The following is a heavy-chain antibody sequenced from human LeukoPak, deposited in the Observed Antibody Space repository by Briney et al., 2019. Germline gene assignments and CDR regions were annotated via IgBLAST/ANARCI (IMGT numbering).Heavy chain of an antibody. CDR3: ARVMWSQGGYYYYMDV. CDR2: IYYGGST. CDR1: GGSISSSSFY. J-gene: IGHJ6*03. Sequence: SETLSLTCSVSGGSISSSSFYWGWIRQSPGKGLEWIGSIYYGGSTYYSPSLKSRVTISVDTSKNQFSLKLSSVTAADTAVYYCARVMWSQGGYYYYMDVWGKGTTVTVSS. D-gene: IGHD1-26*01. V-gene: IGHV4-39*07.